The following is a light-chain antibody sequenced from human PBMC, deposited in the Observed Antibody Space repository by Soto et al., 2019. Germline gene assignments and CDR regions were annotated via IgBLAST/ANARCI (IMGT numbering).Light chain of an antibody. CDR1: QSIDSRY. V-gene: IGKV3-20*01. CDR3: QQYFGSSWT. Sequence: EIVLTQSPGTLSSSPGERATLSCRASQSIDSRYLAGYQHKPRQAPRLLIYATSVRATGIPDRLGGSGSGTDFTLTINSLEPEDFAVYYCQQYFGSSWTFGQGTKVDIK. CDR2: ATS. J-gene: IGKJ1*01.